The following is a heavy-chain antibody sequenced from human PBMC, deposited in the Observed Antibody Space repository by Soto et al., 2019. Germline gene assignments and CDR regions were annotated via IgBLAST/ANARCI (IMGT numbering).Heavy chain of an antibody. D-gene: IGHD6-19*01. Sequence: GESLKISCKGSGYSFTSYWISWVRQMPGEGLEWMGRIDPSDSYTNYSPSFQGHVTISANKSISTAYLQWSSLKASDTAMYYCARRGSGWRHYGMDVWGQGTTVTVSS. CDR3: ARRGSGWRHYGMDV. CDR1: GYSFTSYW. CDR2: IDPSDSYT. J-gene: IGHJ6*02. V-gene: IGHV5-10-1*01.